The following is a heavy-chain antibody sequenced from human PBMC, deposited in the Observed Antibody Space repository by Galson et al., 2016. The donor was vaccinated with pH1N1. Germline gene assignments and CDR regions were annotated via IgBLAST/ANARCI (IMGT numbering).Heavy chain of an antibody. J-gene: IGHJ3*02. CDR3: SKGGSLSLPHDAFDI. Sequence: SLRLSCAASGFTFSSYAINWVRQAPGKGLEWVSVISGNGGNPYYADAVKGCFTISRDNSKNTLYLQMNSLRAEDTAIYYCSKGGSLSLPHDAFDIWGQGTMVTVSS. V-gene: IGHV3-23*01. CDR2: ISGNGGNP. CDR1: GFTFSSYA.